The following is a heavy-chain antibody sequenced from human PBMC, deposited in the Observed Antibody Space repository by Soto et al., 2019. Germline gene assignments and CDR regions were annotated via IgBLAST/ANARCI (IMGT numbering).Heavy chain of an antibody. D-gene: IGHD6-13*01. CDR3: ARAPGYSTKFYFYGLDV. CDR1: GFTFSSYA. Sequence: QVELTESGGGVVQPGRSLRLSCAASGFTFSSYAMHWVRQAPGKGLEWLSVLSFQGNIEYYADSVRGRFTTSRDNSNNTLYLQMNNLSAEDTAVYYCARAPGYSTKFYFYGLDVWGQGTTVIVSS. V-gene: IGHV3-30-3*01. J-gene: IGHJ6*02. CDR2: LSFQGNIE.